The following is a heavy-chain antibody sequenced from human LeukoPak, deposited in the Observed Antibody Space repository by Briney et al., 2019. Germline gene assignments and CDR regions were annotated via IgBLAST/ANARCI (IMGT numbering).Heavy chain of an antibody. V-gene: IGHV3-74*01. Sequence: GGSLRLSCAASGFTFSSYWMHWVRQAPGKGLVWVSRINSDGSSTNYADSVKGRFTISRDNAENTLYLQMNSVRAEDTAVYYCARGRGNSGWYRGYYFDYWGQGTLVTVSS. CDR3: ARGRGNSGWYRGYYFDY. D-gene: IGHD6-19*01. CDR2: INSDGSST. J-gene: IGHJ4*02. CDR1: GFTFSSYW.